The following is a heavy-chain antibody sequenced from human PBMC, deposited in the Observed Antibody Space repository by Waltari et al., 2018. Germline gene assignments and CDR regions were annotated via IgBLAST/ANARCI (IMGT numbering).Heavy chain of an antibody. V-gene: IGHV1-69*10. J-gene: IGHJ5*02. CDR1: GGTFSSYA. D-gene: IGHD3-22*01. CDR2: IIPILGIA. Sequence: QVQLVQSGAEVKKPGSSVKVSCKASGGTFSSYAISWVRQAPGQGLEWMGGIIPILGIANYAQKFQGRVTITADKATSTAYMELSSLRSEDTAVYYCARDRTRYYYDSSGYTPWGQGTLVTVSS. CDR3: ARDRTRYYYDSSGYTP.